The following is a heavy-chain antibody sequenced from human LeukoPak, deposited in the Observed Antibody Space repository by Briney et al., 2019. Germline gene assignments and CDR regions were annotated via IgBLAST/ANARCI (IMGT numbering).Heavy chain of an antibody. J-gene: IGHJ4*02. CDR1: GFTFGDYA. Sequence: PGRSLRLSCTASGFTFGDYAMSWVRQAPGKGLEWVGFIRSKAYGGTTEYAASVKGRFTISRDDSKSTAYLQMNSLKTEDTAVYYCTRDPVWGVDYWGQGTLVTVSS. D-gene: IGHD3-16*01. CDR3: TRDPVWGVDY. V-gene: IGHV3-49*04. CDR2: IRSKAYGGTT.